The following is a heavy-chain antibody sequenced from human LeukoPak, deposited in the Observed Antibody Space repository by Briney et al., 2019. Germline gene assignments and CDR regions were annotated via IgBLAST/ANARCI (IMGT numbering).Heavy chain of an antibody. V-gene: IGHV1-24*01. CDR3: ATAEPGYGSGWGHFQH. D-gene: IGHD6-19*01. CDR1: GYIFTELS. J-gene: IGHJ1*01. Sequence: GASVKVSCKVSGYIFTELSMHWVRQAPGKGLEWMGGYYPEDGETIYGQKFHGRVTMTEDTSTETAYMELSSLGSEDTAVYYCATAEPGYGSGWGHFQHWGQGTLGTVSS. CDR2: YYPEDGET.